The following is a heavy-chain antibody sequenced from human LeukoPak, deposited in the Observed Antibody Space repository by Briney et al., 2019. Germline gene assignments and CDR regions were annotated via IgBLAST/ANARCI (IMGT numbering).Heavy chain of an antibody. Sequence: GSSAKVSCKASGGTFGSYAISWVRQAPGQGLEWMGGIIPIFSTANYAQKFQGRVTITADESTSPVYMELSSLRSEDTAVYYCATSPYYDFWSGHNGAFDIWGQGTMVIVSS. CDR1: GGTFGSYA. V-gene: IGHV1-69*01. CDR2: IIPIFSTA. J-gene: IGHJ3*02. CDR3: ATSPYYDFWSGHNGAFDI. D-gene: IGHD3-3*01.